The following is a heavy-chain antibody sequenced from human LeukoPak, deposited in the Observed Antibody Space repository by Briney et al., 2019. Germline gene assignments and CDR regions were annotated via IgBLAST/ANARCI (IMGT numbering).Heavy chain of an antibody. V-gene: IGHV3-53*01. J-gene: IGHJ5*02. CDR3: ARDRPGLQWFDP. CDR2: IYSGGST. Sequence: GGSLRLSCAASGFTVSSNYMSWVRQAPGKRLEWVSVIYSGGSTYYADSVKGRFTISRDNSKNTLYLQMNSLRAEDTAVYYCARDRPGLQWFDPWGQGTLVTVSS. D-gene: IGHD1-14*01. CDR1: GFTVSSNY.